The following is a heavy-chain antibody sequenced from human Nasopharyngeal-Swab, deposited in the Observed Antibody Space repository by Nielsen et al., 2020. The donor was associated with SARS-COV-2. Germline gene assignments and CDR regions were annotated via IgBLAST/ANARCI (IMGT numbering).Heavy chain of an antibody. Sequence: SCTVSGGSISSYYWSWIRQPPGKGLEWIGYIYYSGSTNYNPSLKSRVTISVDTSKNQFSLKLSSVTAADTAVYYCARGDVTIFGVVGWFDPWGQGTLVTVSS. CDR3: ARGDVTIFGVVGWFDP. D-gene: IGHD3-3*01. CDR1: GGSISSYY. J-gene: IGHJ5*02. V-gene: IGHV4-59*01. CDR2: IYYSGST.